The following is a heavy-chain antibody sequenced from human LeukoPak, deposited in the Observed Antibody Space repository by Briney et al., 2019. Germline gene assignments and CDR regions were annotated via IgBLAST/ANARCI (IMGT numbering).Heavy chain of an antibody. Sequence: GGSLRLSCAASGFTFSSYSMNWVRQAPGKGLEWVSYISSSGSTMYYADSVKGRFTISRDNAKNSLSLQMNSLRAEDTAVYYCARGSPLMAGIYNFDYWGQGRLVTVSS. CDR2: ISSSGSTM. J-gene: IGHJ4*02. D-gene: IGHD6-19*01. V-gene: IGHV3-48*04. CDR1: GFTFSSYS. CDR3: ARGSPLMAGIYNFDY.